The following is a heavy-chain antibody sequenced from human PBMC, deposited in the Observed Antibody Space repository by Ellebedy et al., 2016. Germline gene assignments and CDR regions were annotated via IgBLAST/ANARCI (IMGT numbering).Heavy chain of an antibody. V-gene: IGHV4-30-4*01. CDR1: GGSISSGDYY. CDR3: ARVPGAKVRGVNWGVDY. CDR2: IYYSGST. J-gene: IGHJ4*02. Sequence: SETLSLTCTVSGGSISSGDYYWSWIRQPPGKGLEWIGYIYYSGSTYYNPSLKSRVTISVDTSKNQFSLKLSFVTAADTAVYDCARVPGAKVRGVNWGVDYWGQGTLVTVSS. D-gene: IGHD3-10*01.